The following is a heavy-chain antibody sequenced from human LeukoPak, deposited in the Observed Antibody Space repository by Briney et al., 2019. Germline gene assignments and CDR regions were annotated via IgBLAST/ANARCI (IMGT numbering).Heavy chain of an antibody. CDR1: GGSTSSYY. V-gene: IGHV4-39*01. D-gene: IGHD3-22*01. CDR3: ARHFIYDGSGYYYVSNWFDP. J-gene: IGHJ5*02. CDR2: IYYSGST. Sequence: PSETLSLTCTVSGGSTSSYYWGWIRQPPGKGLEWIGSIYYSGSTYYNPSLKTRVTRSVDTSKNQSSLKLSSVTAADTAVYYCARHFIYDGSGYYYVSNWFDPWGQGTLVTVSS.